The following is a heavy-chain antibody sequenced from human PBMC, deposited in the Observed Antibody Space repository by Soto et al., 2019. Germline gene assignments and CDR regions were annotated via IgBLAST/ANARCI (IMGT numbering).Heavy chain of an antibody. J-gene: IGHJ3*02. CDR1: GDSVSSNSAA. CDR3: ARVGLAVAGTGAFDI. CDR2: TYYRSKWYN. V-gene: IGHV6-1*01. D-gene: IGHD6-19*01. Sequence: SQTLSLTCALSGDSVSSNSAAWNWIRQSPSRGLEWLGRTYYRSKWYNDYAVSVKSRITINPDTSKNQFSLPLNSVTPEDTAVYYCARVGLAVAGTGAFDIWGQGTMVTVSS.